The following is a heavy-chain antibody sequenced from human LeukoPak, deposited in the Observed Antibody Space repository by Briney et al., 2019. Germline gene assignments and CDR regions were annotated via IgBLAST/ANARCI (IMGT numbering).Heavy chain of an antibody. Sequence: AGGSLRLSCAASGFTFSSYEMNWVRQAPGKGLEWVSYISSSGSTIYYADSVEGRFTISRDNAKNSLYLQMNSLRAEDTAVYYCARDNYDSSGYYFDWGQGTLVTVSS. D-gene: IGHD3-22*01. J-gene: IGHJ4*02. CDR3: ARDNYDSSGYYFD. CDR1: GFTFSSYE. V-gene: IGHV3-48*03. CDR2: ISSSGSTI.